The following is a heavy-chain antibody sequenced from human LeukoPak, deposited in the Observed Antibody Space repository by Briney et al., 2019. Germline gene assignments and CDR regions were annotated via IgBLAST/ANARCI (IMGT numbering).Heavy chain of an antibody. D-gene: IGHD6-19*01. CDR3: VRSNGGWYDY. CDR1: GFTFSSYG. Sequence: GGSLRLSCSASGFTFSSYGMHWVRQTPGKGLECISDISTTTKYADSVKDRFTISRDNSENSMYLQVSSLRPEDTAMYYCVRSNGGWYDYWGQGTLVTVSS. V-gene: IGHV3-64D*06. J-gene: IGHJ4*02. CDR2: ISTTT.